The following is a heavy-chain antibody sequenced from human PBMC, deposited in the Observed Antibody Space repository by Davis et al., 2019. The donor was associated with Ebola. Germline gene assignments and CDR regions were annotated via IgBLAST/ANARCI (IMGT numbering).Heavy chain of an antibody. CDR1: GYTFTSYG. CDR3: ARLILWFGELAGEYYFDY. D-gene: IGHD3-10*01. Sequence: AASVKVSCKTSGYTFTSYGISWVRQAPGQGLEWMGGIIPIFGTANYAQKFQGRVTITADKSTSTAYMELRSLRSDDTAVYYCARLILWFGELAGEYYFDYWGQGTLVTVSS. J-gene: IGHJ4*02. CDR2: IIPIFGTA. V-gene: IGHV1-69*06.